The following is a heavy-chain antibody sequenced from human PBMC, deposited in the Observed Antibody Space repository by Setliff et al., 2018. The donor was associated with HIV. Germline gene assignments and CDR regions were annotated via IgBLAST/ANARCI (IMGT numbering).Heavy chain of an antibody. V-gene: IGHV4-39*01. CDR1: GGPPLSRLSY. CDR3: ARPVEMANREFDY. Sequence: LPLPFTFSGGPPLSRLSYWGWIRQPPGKLLEWIGKIYYSGSTYYNPSLKSRVTISVDTSKNQFSLTLSSVTAADTAVYYCARPVEMANREFDYWGQGTLVTVSS. CDR2: IYYSGST. D-gene: IGHD1-26*01. J-gene: IGHJ4*02.